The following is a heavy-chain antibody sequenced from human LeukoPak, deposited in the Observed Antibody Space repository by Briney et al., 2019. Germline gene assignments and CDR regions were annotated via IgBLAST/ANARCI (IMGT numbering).Heavy chain of an antibody. CDR1: GFTFADFA. Sequence: GGSLRLSCAASGFTFADFAMHWVRQAPGKGLEWVSGITWNSGSIGYADSVKGRFTISRDNAKNSLYMEMNILRVEDTALYYCAKGYGSGTYYNPVWFDPWGQGTLVTVSS. CDR2: ITWNSGSI. CDR3: AKGYGSGTYYNPVWFDP. D-gene: IGHD3-10*01. J-gene: IGHJ5*02. V-gene: IGHV3-9*01.